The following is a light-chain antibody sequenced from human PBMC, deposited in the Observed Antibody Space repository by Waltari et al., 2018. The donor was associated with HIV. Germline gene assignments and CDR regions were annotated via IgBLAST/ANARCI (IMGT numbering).Light chain of an antibody. CDR1: QSLIYTDGNTY. J-gene: IGKJ1*01. V-gene: IGKV2-30*01. Sequence: EAVLTQSPVSLSVALGRPASISCISSQSLIYTDGNTYLNWFHQRPGQSPRRLSYKISNRDSGVPDRFSGSGSVTEFTLHISRVEAEDVGIFYCMQSTHWPGTFGQGTKVEIQ. CDR2: KIS. CDR3: MQSTHWPGT.